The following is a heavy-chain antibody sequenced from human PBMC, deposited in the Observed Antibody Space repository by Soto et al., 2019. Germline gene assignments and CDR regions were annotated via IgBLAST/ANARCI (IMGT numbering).Heavy chain of an antibody. Sequence: SQTLSLTCAISGDSVSSNTAAWNWIRSSPSRGLEWLGRTYYRSDWRHDYAVSVKSRITVNPDTSKNHFSLQLNSVTPDDTAVYYCARGVAGSGFDLWGQGTLVTVSS. J-gene: IGHJ4*02. CDR2: TYYRSDWRH. V-gene: IGHV6-1*01. D-gene: IGHD6-19*01. CDR3: ARGVAGSGFDL. CDR1: GDSVSSNTAA.